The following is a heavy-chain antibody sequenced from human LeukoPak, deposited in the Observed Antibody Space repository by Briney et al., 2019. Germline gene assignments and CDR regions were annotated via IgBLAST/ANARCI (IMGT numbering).Heavy chain of an antibody. J-gene: IGHJ3*02. Sequence: GGSLRLSCAASGFTFSSYSMNWVRQAPGKGLEWVSSISSSSSYIYYADSVKGRFTISRDNAKKSLYLQMNSLRAEDTAVYYCARGTDCGGDCADIWGQGTMVTVSS. CDR2: ISSSSSYI. D-gene: IGHD2-21*01. CDR3: ARGTDCGGDCADI. CDR1: GFTFSSYS. V-gene: IGHV3-21*01.